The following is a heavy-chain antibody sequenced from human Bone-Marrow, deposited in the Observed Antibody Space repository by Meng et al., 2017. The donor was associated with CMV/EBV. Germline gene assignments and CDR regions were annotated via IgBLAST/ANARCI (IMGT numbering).Heavy chain of an antibody. V-gene: IGHV1-2*02. CDR2: INPNSGGT. CDR1: GYTFTGYF. Sequence: ASVKVSCKASGYTFTGYFIHWVRQAPGQGLEWMGWINPNSGGTNYAQKFQGRVTMTRDTSISTAYMGLSRLRSDDTAVYYCATCTESYYDSRGSFWNFWGQGTLVTVSS. D-gene: IGHD3-22*01. J-gene: IGHJ4*02. CDR3: ATCTESYYDSRGSFWNF.